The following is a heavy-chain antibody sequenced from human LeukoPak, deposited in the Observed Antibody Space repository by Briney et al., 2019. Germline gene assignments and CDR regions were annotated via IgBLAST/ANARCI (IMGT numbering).Heavy chain of an antibody. V-gene: IGHV4-34*01. CDR1: GGSFSGYY. J-gene: IGHJ3*02. CDR3: ARGISDCSGGSCYSPYAFDI. D-gene: IGHD2-15*01. Sequence: SETLSLTCAVYGGSFSGYYWSWIRQPPGKGLEWIGEINHSGSTKYNPSLKSRVTISVDTSKIQFSLKLSSVTAADTAVYYCARGISDCSGGSCYSPYAFDIWGQGTVVTVSS. CDR2: INHSGST.